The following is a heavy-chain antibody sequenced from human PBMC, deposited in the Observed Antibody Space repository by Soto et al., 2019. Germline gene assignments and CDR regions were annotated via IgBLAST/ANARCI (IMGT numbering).Heavy chain of an antibody. CDR2: ISSDSTTI. V-gene: IGHV3-48*02. J-gene: IGHJ6*02. CDR1: GFTFSSYS. CDR3: ARIGRGVYGMDV. D-gene: IGHD2-8*01. Sequence: EVQLVESGGGLVQPGGSLRLSCAASGFTFSSYSIHWVRQAPGKGLEWFSDISSDSTTIYDADSVNGRFTVSRDNAKNSLYLQMNSLRDGDTAVYYCARIGRGVYGMDVWGQGTSVTVSS.